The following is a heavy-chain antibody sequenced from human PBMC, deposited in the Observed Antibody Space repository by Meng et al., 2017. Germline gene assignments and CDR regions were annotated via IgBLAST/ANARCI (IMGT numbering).Heavy chain of an antibody. CDR3: TRDFGWFDGS. CDR1: GFFFSGHW. Sequence: GESLKISCAASGFFFSGHWMHWVRQAPGKGPVWVSRINGDGRTTFYADYVKGRFTISRDNDKDKLYLQMNSLRVEDKAIYYCTRDFGWFDGSWGQGTLVTVSS. D-gene: IGHD3-9*01. J-gene: IGHJ4*02. CDR2: INGDGRTT. V-gene: IGHV3-74*01.